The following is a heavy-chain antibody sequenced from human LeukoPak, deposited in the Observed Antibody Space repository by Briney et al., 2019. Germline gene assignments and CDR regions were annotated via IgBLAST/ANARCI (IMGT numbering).Heavy chain of an antibody. CDR1: GFTFSSYG. Sequence: GRSLRLSCAASGFTFSSYGMHWVRQAPGKGLEWVAVISYDGSNKYYADSVKGRFTISRDNSKNTLYLQMNSLRAEDTAVYYCAKETRVAGSDYWGQGTLVTVSS. J-gene: IGHJ4*02. CDR2: ISYDGSNK. CDR3: AKETRVAGSDY. V-gene: IGHV3-30*18. D-gene: IGHD6-19*01.